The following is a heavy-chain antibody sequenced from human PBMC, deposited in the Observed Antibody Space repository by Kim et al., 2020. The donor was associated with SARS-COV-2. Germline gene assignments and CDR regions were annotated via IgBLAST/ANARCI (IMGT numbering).Heavy chain of an antibody. CDR3: ASIGGSCYYDWIVDYY. CDR2: HYYSAST. D-gene: IGHD3-22*01. Sequence: SETLSLTCTVYGGSISSGGYHWSWIRQHTGKGWEGIGYHYYSASTYHNLTIKSRVTISVDTTQNSFSLKLCSVTAADMAEYYCASIGGSCYYDWIVDYY. CDR1: GGSISSGGYH. V-gene: IGHV4-31*03. J-gene: IGHJ6*01.